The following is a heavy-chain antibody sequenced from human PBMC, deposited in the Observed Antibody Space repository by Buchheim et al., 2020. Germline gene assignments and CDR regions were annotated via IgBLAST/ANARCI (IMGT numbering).Heavy chain of an antibody. Sequence: QVQLVQSGAEVKKPGASVKVSCKASGYTFTSYDINWVRQATGQGLEWMGWMNPNSGNIGYAQKFQGRVTMTRDTSISTAYMELSRLRSDDTAVYYCARSVARLWLRGGYYYGMDVWGQGTT. CDR2: MNPNSGNI. V-gene: IGHV1-8*01. J-gene: IGHJ6*02. CDR1: GYTFTSYD. D-gene: IGHD5-18*01. CDR3: ARSVARLWLRGGYYYGMDV.